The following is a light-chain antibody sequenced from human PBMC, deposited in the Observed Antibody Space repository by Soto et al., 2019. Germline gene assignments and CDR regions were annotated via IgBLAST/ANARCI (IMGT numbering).Light chain of an antibody. J-gene: IGLJ2*01. V-gene: IGLV1-44*01. CDR3: AAWDDSLNGAV. CDR2: SNN. Sequence: QSVLTQPPSASGTPGQRVTISCSGSSSNIGSNTVNWYQQLPGTAHKLLIYSNNQRPSGVPDRFSGSKSGTSASLAISGLQSEDEADYYCAAWDDSLNGAVFGGGTKVTVI. CDR1: SSNIGSNT.